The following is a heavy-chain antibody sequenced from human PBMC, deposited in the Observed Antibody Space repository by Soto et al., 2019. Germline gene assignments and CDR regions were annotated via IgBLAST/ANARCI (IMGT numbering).Heavy chain of an antibody. D-gene: IGHD1-26*01. CDR1: GYTFTNFG. CDR3: ARGETPIDY. V-gene: IGHV1-18*01. J-gene: IGHJ4*02. CDR2: ISAYNGNT. Sequence: QVQLVQSGAEVKKPGASVKVSCKTSGYTFTNFGLSWVRQAPGQGLEWMGWISAYNGNTNYAQNFQGRVTMTTDTYTSTAYIELRSLSSNDTAVYYCARGETPIDYWGQGTLVTVSS.